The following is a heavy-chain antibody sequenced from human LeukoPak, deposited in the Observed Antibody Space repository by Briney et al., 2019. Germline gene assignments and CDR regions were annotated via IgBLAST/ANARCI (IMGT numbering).Heavy chain of an antibody. Sequence: GGSLRLSCTASGFTFSNSSMNWVRQAPGKGLEWVSSISSGSYYIYYADSLKGRFTISRDNAKNSLYLQMNSLRAEDTAVYYCARDRTLFRGVIHSRPYYYAMDVWGQGTTVTVSS. J-gene: IGHJ6*02. D-gene: IGHD3-10*01. CDR3: ARDRTLFRGVIHSRPYYYAMDV. CDR1: GFTFSNSS. V-gene: IGHV3-21*01. CDR2: ISSGSYYI.